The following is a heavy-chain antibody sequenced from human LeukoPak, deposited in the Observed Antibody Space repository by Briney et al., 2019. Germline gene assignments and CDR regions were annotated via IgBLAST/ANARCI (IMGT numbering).Heavy chain of an antibody. V-gene: IGHV3-11*06. CDR1: GFTFSDYY. CDR3: ARARPQYSSSWLRDEGGYYFDY. Sequence: GWSLRLSCAASGFTFSDYYMSWIRQAPCKGLEGVSYISSSCSYKKYADSVKGRCTISRDNAQNSLYLQMNSLRAEDTAVYYCARARPQYSSSWLRDEGGYYFDYWGQGTLVAVSS. CDR2: ISSSCSYK. J-gene: IGHJ4*02. D-gene: IGHD6-13*01.